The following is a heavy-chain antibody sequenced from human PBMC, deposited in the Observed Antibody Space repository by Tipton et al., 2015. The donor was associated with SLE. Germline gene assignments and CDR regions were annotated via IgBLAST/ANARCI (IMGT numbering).Heavy chain of an antibody. J-gene: IGHJ6*02. V-gene: IGHV3-33*01. CDR3: ARDGVDIVVVVAATYYYGMDV. CDR1: GFTFSSYG. Sequence: SLRLSCAASGFTFSSYGMHWVRQAPGKGLEWVAVIWYDGSNKYYADSVKGRFTISRDNSKNTLYLQMNSLRAEDTAVYYCARDGVDIVVVVAATYYYGMDVWGQGTTVTVSS. D-gene: IGHD2-15*01. CDR2: IWYDGSNK.